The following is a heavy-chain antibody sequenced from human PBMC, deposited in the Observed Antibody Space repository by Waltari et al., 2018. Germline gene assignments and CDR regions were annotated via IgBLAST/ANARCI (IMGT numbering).Heavy chain of an antibody. D-gene: IGHD2-8*02. Sequence: QVHLQQWGAGLLKPSETLSLTCGVYGGSFSGSYWSWIRQPPGTGLEWIGEINHSGSTNYNPSLKSRVTMSVDTSKSQFSLKLSSVTAADTADYFCARDMNCTGDCDYKWFDSWGPGTPVTVSS. CDR2: INHSGST. CDR3: ARDMNCTGDCDYKWFDS. CDR1: GGSFSGSY. J-gene: IGHJ5*01. V-gene: IGHV4-34*01.